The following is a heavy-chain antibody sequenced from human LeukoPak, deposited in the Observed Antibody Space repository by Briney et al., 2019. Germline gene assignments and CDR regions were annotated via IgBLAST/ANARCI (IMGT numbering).Heavy chain of an antibody. J-gene: IGHJ6*02. V-gene: IGHV1-69*13. Sequence: SVKVSCKASGGTXSSYAISWVRQAPGQGLEWMGGIIPIFGTANYAQKFQGRVTITADESTSTAYMELSSLRSEDTAVYYCARVKVVVTAPYYYYGMDVWGQGTTVTVSS. CDR3: ARVKVVVTAPYYYYGMDV. CDR1: GGTXSSYA. D-gene: IGHD2-21*02. CDR2: IIPIFGTA.